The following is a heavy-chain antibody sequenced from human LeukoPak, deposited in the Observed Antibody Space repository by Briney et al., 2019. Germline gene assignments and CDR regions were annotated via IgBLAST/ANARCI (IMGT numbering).Heavy chain of an antibody. CDR1: GFTFSNFA. J-gene: IGHJ4*02. Sequence: GGSLRLSCTASGFTFSNFAMHWVRQSPGKGLEWVALIWYDGSKEDYADSVKGRFTISRDNSKSTLFLQMTVLRDEDTALYYCVRDPAPYYYGSGTFDSWGQGTQVTVPS. CDR2: IWYDGSKE. CDR3: VRDPAPYYYGSGTFDS. D-gene: IGHD3-10*01. V-gene: IGHV3-33*01.